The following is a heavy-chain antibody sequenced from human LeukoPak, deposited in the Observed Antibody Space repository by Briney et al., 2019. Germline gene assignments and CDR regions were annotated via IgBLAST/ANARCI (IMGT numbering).Heavy chain of an antibody. D-gene: IGHD1-26*01. Sequence: SETLSLTCTVSGGSVSSGSYYWSWIRQPPGKGLEWIGSIYYSGSTYYNPSLKSRVTISVDTSKNQFSLNLGSVTAADTAVYYCARYSGRYLFDYWGQGTLVTVSS. CDR1: GGSVSSGSYY. J-gene: IGHJ4*02. V-gene: IGHV4-39*01. CDR3: ARYSGRYLFDY. CDR2: IYYSGST.